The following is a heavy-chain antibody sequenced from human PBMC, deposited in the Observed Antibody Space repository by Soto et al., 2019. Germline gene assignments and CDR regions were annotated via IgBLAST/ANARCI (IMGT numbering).Heavy chain of an antibody. V-gene: IGHV3-30-3*01. CDR2: ISYDGSNK. D-gene: IGHD6-19*01. Sequence: LRLSCAASGFTFSSYAMHWVRQAPGKGLEWVAVISYDGSNKYYADSVKGRFTISRDNSKNTLYLQMNSLRAEDTAVYYCARDLAVAINGYYYYYGMDVWGQGTTVTVS. J-gene: IGHJ6*02. CDR1: GFTFSSYA. CDR3: ARDLAVAINGYYYYYGMDV.